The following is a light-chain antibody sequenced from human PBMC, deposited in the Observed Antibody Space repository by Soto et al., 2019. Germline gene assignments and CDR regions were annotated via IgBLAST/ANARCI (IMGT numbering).Light chain of an antibody. CDR2: DAS. CDR3: QQANAFRRR. J-gene: IGKJ1*01. Sequence: EIPRSKPSVXAXVGDXATLXXRASQRIRSWVAWYEQKSGKVPKVLVHDASILESGVPSRFSDTGSGSEFTLTISSLQAEDFAPYYCQQANAFRRRFGQGPKLGIK. V-gene: IGKV1-12*01. CDR1: QRIRSW.